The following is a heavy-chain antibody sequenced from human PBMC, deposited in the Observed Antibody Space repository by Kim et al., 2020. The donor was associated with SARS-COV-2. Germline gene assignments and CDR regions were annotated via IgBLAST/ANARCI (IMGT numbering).Heavy chain of an antibody. V-gene: IGHV3-30*18. D-gene: IGHD2-2*01. J-gene: IGHJ4*02. CDR1: GFTFSSYG. CDR2: ISYDGSNK. CDR3: AKDGSPFYCSSTSCYYFDY. Sequence: GGSLRLSCAASGFTFSSYGMHWVRQAPGKGLEWVAVISYDGSNKYYADSVKGRFTISRVNSKNTLYLQMNSLRAEDTAVYYCAKDGSPFYCSSTSCYYFDYWGQGTLVTVSS.